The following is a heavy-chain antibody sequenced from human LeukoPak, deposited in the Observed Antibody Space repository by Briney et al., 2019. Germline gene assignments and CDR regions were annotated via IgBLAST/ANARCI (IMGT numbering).Heavy chain of an antibody. Sequence: ASVKVSCKASGYTFTSYGISWVRQAPGQGLEWMGWISAYNGNTNYAQKLQGRVTMTTDTSTSTAYMELRSLRSDDTAVYYCARVYRYSRRWDAAVDAFDIWGQGTMVTVSS. CDR1: GYTFTSYG. V-gene: IGHV1-18*01. CDR3: ARVYRYSRRWDAAVDAFDI. J-gene: IGHJ3*02. D-gene: IGHD1-26*01. CDR2: ISAYNGNT.